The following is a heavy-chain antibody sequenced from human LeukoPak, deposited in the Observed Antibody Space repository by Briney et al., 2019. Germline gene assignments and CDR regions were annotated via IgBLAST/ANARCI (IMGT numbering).Heavy chain of an antibody. D-gene: IGHD4-23*01. V-gene: IGHV3-33*08. J-gene: IGHJ4*02. Sequence: PGGSLRLSCAASGFSFSNHGIHWVRQAPGKGLEWVSLIWYDGSNKYYADSVKGRFTISRDDSKNTVYLQMNSLRVEDTSVYYCARGASTTVVTPAYWGQGTLVTVSS. CDR1: GFSFSNHG. CDR2: IWYDGSNK. CDR3: ARGASTTVVTPAY.